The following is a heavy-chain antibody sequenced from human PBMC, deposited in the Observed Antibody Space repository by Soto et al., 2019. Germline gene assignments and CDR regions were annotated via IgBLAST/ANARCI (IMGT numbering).Heavy chain of an antibody. CDR2: ISAYNGNT. CDR3: ARHNYISGSLDYYYYGMDV. CDR1: GYTFTSYG. D-gene: IGHD6-19*01. Sequence: VASVKVSCKASGYTFTSYGISWVRQAPGQGLEWMGWISAYNGNTNYAQKLQGRVTMTTDTSTSTAYMELRSLRSDDTAVYYCARHNYISGSLDYYYYGMDVWGQGTTVTVSS. J-gene: IGHJ6*02. V-gene: IGHV1-18*04.